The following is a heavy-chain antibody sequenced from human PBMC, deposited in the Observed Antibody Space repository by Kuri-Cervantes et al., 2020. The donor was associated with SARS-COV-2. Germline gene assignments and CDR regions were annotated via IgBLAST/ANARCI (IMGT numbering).Heavy chain of an antibody. D-gene: IGHD3-16*01. J-gene: IGHJ6*02. CDR1: GFTFSDHY. Sequence: GGSLRLSCAASGFTFSDHYMDWVRQAPGKGLEWVGRTRNKANSYTTEYAASVKGRFTISRDNSKNTLYLQMNSLRAEDTAVYYCAKDLGDYGMDVWGQGTTVTVSS. CDR3: AKDLGDYGMDV. V-gene: IGHV3-72*01. CDR2: TRNKANSYTT.